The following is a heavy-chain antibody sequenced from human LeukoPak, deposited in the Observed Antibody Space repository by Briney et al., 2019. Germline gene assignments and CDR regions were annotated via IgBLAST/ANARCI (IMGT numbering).Heavy chain of an antibody. CDR1: GFVFSSYA. V-gene: IGHV3-30-3*01. CDR2: ISYDGSNK. CDR3: ARKDSSGWYYFDY. J-gene: IGHJ4*02. D-gene: IGHD6-19*01. Sequence: GGSLRLSCAASGFVFSSYATSWVRQAPGKGLECVAVISYDGSNKYYADSVKGRFTISRDNSKNTLYLQMNSLRTEDTAVYYCARKDSSGWYYFDYWGQGTLVTVSS.